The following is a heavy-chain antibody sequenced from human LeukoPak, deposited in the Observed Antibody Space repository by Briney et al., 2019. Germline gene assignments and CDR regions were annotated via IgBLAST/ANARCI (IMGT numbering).Heavy chain of an antibody. CDR3: ARFPEGSSTWSIDF. D-gene: IGHD6-13*01. Sequence: GGSLRLSCAASGFTFSSYAMSWVRQAPGKGLEWVSSISRSSGYVFYADSMKGRFTVSRDNSKNSLYLQMNTLRAEDTAVYYCARFPEGSSTWSIDFWGQGTLVTVSS. J-gene: IGHJ4*02. V-gene: IGHV3-21*01. CDR1: GFTFSSYA. CDR2: ISRSSGYV.